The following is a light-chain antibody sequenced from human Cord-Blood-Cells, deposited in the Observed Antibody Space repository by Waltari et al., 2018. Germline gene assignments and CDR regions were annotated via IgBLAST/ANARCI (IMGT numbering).Light chain of an antibody. CDR3: QQYKSYPWT. J-gene: IGKJ1*01. Sequence: DIQMTQSPSTRSASVGDRVTITCRASQSISSWLAWYQQKPWKAPKLLIYKASSLESGVPSRFSGSGSGTEFTLTISSLQPADFATYYCQQYKSYPWTSGQGTKVEIK. CDR2: KAS. CDR1: QSISSW. V-gene: IGKV1-5*03.